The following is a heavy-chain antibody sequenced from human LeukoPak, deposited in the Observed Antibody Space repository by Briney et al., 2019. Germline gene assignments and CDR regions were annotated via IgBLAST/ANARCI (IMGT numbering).Heavy chain of an antibody. CDR3: ARQHHCDSSGYNNYFDY. D-gene: IGHD3-22*01. CDR2: NYYSGST. J-gene: IGHJ4*02. CDR1: GGSISSSSYY. Sequence: SETLSLTCTVSGGSISSSSYYWGWIRQPPGKGLGWIGSNYYSGSTYNNPSLKSRDTISVDTSKNQFSLKLSSVTAADTAVYYCARQHHCDSSGYNNYFDYWGQGTLVTVSS. V-gene: IGHV4-39*01.